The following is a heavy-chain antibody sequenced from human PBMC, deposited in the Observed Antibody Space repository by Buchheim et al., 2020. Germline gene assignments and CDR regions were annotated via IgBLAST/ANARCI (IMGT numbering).Heavy chain of an antibody. CDR1: GFIFSSHT. CDR3: TRDRPFSDFDY. V-gene: IGHV3-21*01. CDR2: IGGSGEHS. Sequence: EVQLLESGGGLVEPGGSLRLSCAASGFIFSSHTMNWVRQAPGKGLEWVSSIGGSGEHSFYADSVKGRFTISSDNARSSLYLQMNYLRVDDTALYYCTRDRPFSDFDYWGRGTL. J-gene: IGHJ4*02. D-gene: IGHD1-26*01.